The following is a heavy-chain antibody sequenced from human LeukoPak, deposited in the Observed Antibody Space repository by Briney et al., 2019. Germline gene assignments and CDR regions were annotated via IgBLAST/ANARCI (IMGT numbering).Heavy chain of an antibody. CDR1: GFTLNTYW. CDR3: ARDLDY. V-gene: IGHV3-7*05. J-gene: IGHJ4*02. CDR2: IKQDGSDK. Sequence: GGSPRLSCTASGFTLNTYWMSWVRQAPGKGLEWVANIKQDGSDKYYVDSVKGRFTISRDNAKNSLYLQMNSLRAEDTAVYYCARDLDYWGQGTLVTVSS.